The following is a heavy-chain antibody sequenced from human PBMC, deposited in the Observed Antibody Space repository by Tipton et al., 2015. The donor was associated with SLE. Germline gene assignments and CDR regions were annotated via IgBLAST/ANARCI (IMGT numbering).Heavy chain of an antibody. CDR2: ISGDNDNT. CDR3: ARGVLRPFDY. D-gene: IGHD1-1*01. CDR1: GYTFTNYG. Sequence: QSGPEVKKPGASVKVSCKTSGYTFTNYGISWVRQAPGQGLEWMGWISGDNDNTNYAQRLQGRVTMTTDTSTSTAYMELRSLTSDDTAVYYCARGVLRPFDYWGQGTLVTVSS. V-gene: IGHV1-18*01. J-gene: IGHJ4*02.